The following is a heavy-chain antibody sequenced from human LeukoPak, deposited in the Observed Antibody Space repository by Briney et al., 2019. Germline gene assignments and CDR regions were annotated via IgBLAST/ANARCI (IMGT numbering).Heavy chain of an antibody. D-gene: IGHD2-15*01. V-gene: IGHV3-48*02. CDR3: ARYCRGGTCYVGYI. CDR2: ISSSSTIS. Sequence: GRCLRLSHASSGFSFSNYNKNWVSEPWRKGLELVSYISSSSTISYYADSVKRRFTISSDNANNSLFLQIESRRDEDTAVYYCARYCRGGTCYVGYIWGQGTLVTVSS. J-gene: IGHJ4*02. CDR1: GFSFSNYN.